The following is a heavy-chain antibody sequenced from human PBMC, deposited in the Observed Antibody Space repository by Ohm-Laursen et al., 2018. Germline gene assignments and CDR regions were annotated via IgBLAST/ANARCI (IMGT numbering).Heavy chain of an antibody. Sequence: SLRLSCSASGLTVSSNYMSWVRQAPGKGLEWVSVIYSGGGTNYADSVKGRFTISRDNSKNTLYLQMNSLRAEDTAVYYCARSIKDYGDYGWGQGTLVTVSS. V-gene: IGHV3-53*01. D-gene: IGHD4-17*01. CDR2: IYSGGGT. J-gene: IGHJ4*02. CDR3: ARSIKDYGDYG. CDR1: GLTVSSNY.